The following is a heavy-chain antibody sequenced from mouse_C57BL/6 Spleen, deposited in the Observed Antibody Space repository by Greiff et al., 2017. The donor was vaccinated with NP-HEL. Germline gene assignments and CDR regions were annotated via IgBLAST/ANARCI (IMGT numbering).Heavy chain of an antibody. CDR1: GFTFSSYA. CDR3: ARDEAFYYYGSSYDYAMDD. Sequence: EVKLVESGGGLVKPGGSLKLSCAASGFTFSSYAMSWVRQTPEKRLEWVATISDGGSYTYYPDNVKGRFTISRDNAKNNLYLQMSHLKSEDTAMYYCARDEAFYYYGSSYDYAMDDWGQGTSVTVSS. D-gene: IGHD1-1*01. CDR2: ISDGGSYT. J-gene: IGHJ4*01. V-gene: IGHV5-4*01.